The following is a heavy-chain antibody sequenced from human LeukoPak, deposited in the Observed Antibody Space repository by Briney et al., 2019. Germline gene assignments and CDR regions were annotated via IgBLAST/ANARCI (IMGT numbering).Heavy chain of an antibody. V-gene: IGHV3-64D*06. CDR2: ISSNGGST. CDR3: VKSDEGSRHSWYGPYYYDSSGQFDY. Sequence: PGGSLRLSCSASGFTFSSYAMHWVRQAPGKGLEYVSAISSNGGSTYYADSVKGRFTISRDNSKNTLYLQMSSLRAEDTAVYYCVKSDEGSRHSWYGPYYYDSSGQFDYWGQGTLVTVSS. J-gene: IGHJ4*02. D-gene: IGHD3-22*01. CDR1: GFTFSSYA.